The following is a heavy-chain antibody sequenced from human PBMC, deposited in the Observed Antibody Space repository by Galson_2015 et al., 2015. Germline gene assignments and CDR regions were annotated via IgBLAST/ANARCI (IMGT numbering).Heavy chain of an antibody. V-gene: IGHV1-18*01. D-gene: IGHD3-3*01. CDR2: ISAYNGNT. J-gene: IGHJ6*03. Sequence: SVKVSCKASGYTFTSYGISWVRQAPGQGLEWMGWISAYNGNTNYAQKLQGRVTMTIDTSTSTAYMELRSLRSDDTAVYYCARVVFQAIFGVVTHYYYYYYMDVWGKGTTVTVSS. CDR1: GYTFTSYG. CDR3: ARVVFQAIFGVVTHYYYYYYMDV.